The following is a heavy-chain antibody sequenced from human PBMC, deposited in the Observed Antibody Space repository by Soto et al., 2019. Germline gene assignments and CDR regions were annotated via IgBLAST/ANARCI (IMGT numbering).Heavy chain of an antibody. V-gene: IGHV4-31*03. CDR3: SRTTFYAICPAYYSLFDY. J-gene: IGHJ4*02. CDR1: GGSISSGSFY. Sequence: QVQLQESGPGLVKPSQTLTLTCTVSGGSISSGSFYWSWIRQHPGKGLEWIGHISDSGSSYYNPSLESRVTISVDTSKNQFSLKLSAVTAADTAVYFCSRTTFYAICPAYYSLFDYWGQGSLVTV. D-gene: IGHD3-9*01. CDR2: ISDSGSS.